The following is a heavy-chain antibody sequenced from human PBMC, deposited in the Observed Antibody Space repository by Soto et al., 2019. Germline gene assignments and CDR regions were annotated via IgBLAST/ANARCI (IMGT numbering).Heavy chain of an antibody. Sequence: PGGSLRLSCAASGFTFSDYSMTWVRQAPGKGLEWVSSIIMSSGYKYYADSVKGRFTISRDNAKNSLLLQMNSLRAEDTAVYYCARFVGFGELYWGLGTLVTVSS. J-gene: IGHJ4*02. CDR3: ARFVGFGELY. D-gene: IGHD3-10*01. V-gene: IGHV3-21*01. CDR1: GFTFSDYS. CDR2: IIMSSGYK.